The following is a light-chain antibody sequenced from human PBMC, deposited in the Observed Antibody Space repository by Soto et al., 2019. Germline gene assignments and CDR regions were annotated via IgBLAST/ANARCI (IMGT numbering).Light chain of an antibody. CDR2: GAS. CDR1: QSVSTNN. V-gene: IGKV3-20*01. CDR3: QQYGSSPPT. Sequence: EIVLTQSPGTLALSPGERATLSCRASQSVSTNNLAWYQRKPGQAPRLLIYGASSRATDIPARFSGSGSGTDFSLTITRLEPEDFAVYYFQQYGSSPPTFGQGTNVEIK. J-gene: IGKJ1*01.